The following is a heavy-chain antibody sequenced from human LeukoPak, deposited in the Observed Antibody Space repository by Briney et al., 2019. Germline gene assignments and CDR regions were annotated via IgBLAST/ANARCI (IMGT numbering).Heavy chain of an antibody. Sequence: PGGSLRLSCAASGFTFSSYLMGWVRQAPGKGLEWVANIKQDGSEKYYVDSVKGRFTISRDNAKNSLYLQMNSLRAEDTAVYYCARDDYDYVWGSYRYPNYYYYYGMDVWGQGTTVTVSS. J-gene: IGHJ6*02. V-gene: IGHV3-7*01. D-gene: IGHD3-16*02. CDR3: ARDDYDYVWGSYRYPNYYYYYGMDV. CDR1: GFTFSSYL. CDR2: IKQDGSEK.